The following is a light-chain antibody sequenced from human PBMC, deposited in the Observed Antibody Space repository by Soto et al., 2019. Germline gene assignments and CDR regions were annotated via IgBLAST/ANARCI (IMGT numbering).Light chain of an antibody. V-gene: IGLV2-23*01. Sequence: QSVLTQPASVSGSPGQSITISCTGTSSDVGNYNLVSWYQQYPGKAPKLMIYEGGKRPSGVSNRFSGSKSGNTASLTISGLHAEDEADYYCCSFALRSTLIFGGGTKRTVL. CDR3: CSFALRSTLI. CDR1: SSDVGNYNL. J-gene: IGLJ2*01. CDR2: EGG.